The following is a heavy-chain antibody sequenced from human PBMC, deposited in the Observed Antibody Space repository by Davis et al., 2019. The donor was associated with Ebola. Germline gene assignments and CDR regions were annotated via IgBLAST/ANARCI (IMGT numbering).Heavy chain of an antibody. D-gene: IGHD3/OR15-3a*01. CDR2: ISAYNGNA. Sequence: ASVKVSCKASGYTFINYGITWVRQAPGQGLEWMGWISAYNGNADYAQKLQGRVTMTTDTSTSTVYMEVTRLRSDDTAVYFCARGEGTLGYWGQGTLVTVSS. V-gene: IGHV1-18*01. CDR1: GYTFINYG. CDR3: ARGEGTLGY. J-gene: IGHJ4*02.